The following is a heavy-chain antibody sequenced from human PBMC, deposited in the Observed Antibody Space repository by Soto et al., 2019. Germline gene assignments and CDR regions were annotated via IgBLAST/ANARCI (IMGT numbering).Heavy chain of an antibody. V-gene: IGHV4-31*03. D-gene: IGHD2-2*01. CDR1: GDAIYIGGYY. CDR2: IYHTGKT. CDR3: ARVGSSNHSSLVP. J-gene: IGHJ5*02. Sequence: SKTPSITCTVSGDAIYIGGYYWTWIRQHPGKGLEWIGYIYHTGKTYYNPSLESRVTMSVDTSKNQFSLKLASVTAADTAVYYGARVGSSNHSSLVPSGQATVRT.